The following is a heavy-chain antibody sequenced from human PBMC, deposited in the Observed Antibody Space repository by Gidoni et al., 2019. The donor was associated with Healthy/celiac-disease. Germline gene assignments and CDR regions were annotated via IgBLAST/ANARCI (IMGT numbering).Heavy chain of an antibody. Sequence: EVQLVESGGGLIQPGGSLRLSCAASGFTVRSNYMSWVRQAPGKGLEWVSVIYSGGSTDYADSVKGRFTISRDNSKNTLYLQMNSLRAEDTAVYYCARVLLWFGEIGWFDPWGQGTLVTVSS. CDR1: GFTVRSNY. CDR2: IYSGGST. D-gene: IGHD3-10*01. J-gene: IGHJ5*02. CDR3: ARVLLWFGEIGWFDP. V-gene: IGHV3-53*01.